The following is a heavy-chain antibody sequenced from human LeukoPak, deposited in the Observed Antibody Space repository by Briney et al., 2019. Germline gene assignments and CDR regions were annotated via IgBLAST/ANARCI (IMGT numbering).Heavy chain of an antibody. CDR3: ARNLNYDILTGYKDDAFDI. Sequence: ASVKVSCKASGYTFTGYYMHWVRQAPGQGLEWMGWINPNSGGTNYAQKFQGRVTMTRDTSISTAYMELSRLRSDDTAVYYCARNLNYDILTGYKDDAFDIWGQGTMVTVTS. D-gene: IGHD3-9*01. V-gene: IGHV1-2*02. CDR2: INPNSGGT. CDR1: GYTFTGYY. J-gene: IGHJ3*02.